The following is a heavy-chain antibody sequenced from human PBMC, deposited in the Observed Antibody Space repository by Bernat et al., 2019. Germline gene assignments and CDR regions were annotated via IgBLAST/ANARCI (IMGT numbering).Heavy chain of an antibody. D-gene: IGHD6-19*01. V-gene: IGHV3-21*01. CDR1: GFTFSSYS. Sequence: EVQLVESGGGLVKPGGSLRLSCAASGFTFSSYSMNWVRQAPGKGLEWVSSISSSSSYIYYADSVKGRFTISRDNAKNSLYLQMNSLRAEDTAVYYCARSQARSGWYFFRYFDLWGRGTLVTVSS. CDR2: ISSSSSYI. J-gene: IGHJ2*01. CDR3: ARSQARSGWYFFRYFDL.